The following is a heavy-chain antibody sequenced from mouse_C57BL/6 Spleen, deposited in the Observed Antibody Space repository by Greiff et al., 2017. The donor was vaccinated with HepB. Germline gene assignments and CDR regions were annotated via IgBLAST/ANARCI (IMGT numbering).Heavy chain of an antibody. J-gene: IGHJ1*03. CDR1: GFNIKDYY. Sequence: EVQLQQSGAELVKPGASVKLSCTASGFNIKDYYMHWVKQRTEQGLEWIGRIDPEDGETKYARKFQGKATITADTSSNSDYLQLSSLTTEDTAVYYGAGKYCCSSGYFDVWSTGTTVTVSS. D-gene: IGHD1-1*01. V-gene: IGHV14-2*01. CDR3: AGKYCCSSGYFDV. CDR2: IDPEDGET.